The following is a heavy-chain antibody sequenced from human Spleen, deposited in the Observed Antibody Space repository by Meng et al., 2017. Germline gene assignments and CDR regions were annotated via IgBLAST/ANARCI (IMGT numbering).Heavy chain of an antibody. CDR1: GFTFNSYA. Sequence: GESLKISCAASGFTFNSYAMNWVRQAPGKGLVWVSRISSDGRTTNYADSVKGRFTVSRDNAKNTVYLQLNSLTAEDTAVFYCARGSWSSGGYNLWGQGTLVTVSS. J-gene: IGHJ1*01. D-gene: IGHD5-24*01. CDR3: ARGSWSSGGYNL. CDR2: ISSDGRTT. V-gene: IGHV3-74*01.